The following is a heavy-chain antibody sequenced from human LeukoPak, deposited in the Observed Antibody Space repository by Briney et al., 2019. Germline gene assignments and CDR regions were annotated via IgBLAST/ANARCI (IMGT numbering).Heavy chain of an antibody. J-gene: IGHJ3*02. Sequence: ASVKVSCKASGYTFTGYYMHWVRQAPGQGLEWMGWMNPNSGNTGYAQKFQGRVTMTRNTSISTAYMELSSLRSEDTAVYYCARGNRVLRYFDWLLSHDAFDIWGQGTMVTVSS. V-gene: IGHV1-8*02. D-gene: IGHD3-9*01. CDR3: ARGNRVLRYFDWLLSHDAFDI. CDR2: MNPNSGNT. CDR1: GYTFTGYY.